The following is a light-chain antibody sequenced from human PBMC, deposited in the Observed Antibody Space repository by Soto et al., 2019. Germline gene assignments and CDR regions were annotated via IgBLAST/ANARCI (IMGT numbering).Light chain of an antibody. CDR3: QQYNEWPLT. CDR2: GAS. CDR1: QSVSNN. Sequence: EIVMTQSPATLSVSPGDRATLSCRASQSVSNNLAWYQQKPGQGPWLLIYGASTRAIGIPARFSGSGSGTEVTLTISSLQSEDFAVYYCQQYNEWPLTFGPGTRLDIK. J-gene: IGKJ3*01. V-gene: IGKV3-15*01.